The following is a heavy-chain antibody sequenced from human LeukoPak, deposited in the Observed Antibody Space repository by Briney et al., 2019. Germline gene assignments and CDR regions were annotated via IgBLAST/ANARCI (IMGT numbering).Heavy chain of an antibody. D-gene: IGHD6-19*01. Sequence: GGSLRLSCAASGFTFSSYSMNWVRQAPVKGLEWVSSISSSSSYIYYADSVKGRFTISRDNAKNPLYLQMNSLRAEDTAVYYCARVSSGWYGYWGQGTLVTVSS. CDR2: ISSSSSYI. J-gene: IGHJ4*02. CDR1: GFTFSSYS. CDR3: ARVSSGWYGY. V-gene: IGHV3-21*01.